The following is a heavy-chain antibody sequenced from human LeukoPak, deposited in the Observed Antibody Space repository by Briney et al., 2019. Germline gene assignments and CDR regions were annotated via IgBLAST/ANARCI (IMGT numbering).Heavy chain of an antibody. CDR3: ARRRGRGIGPYYFDY. D-gene: IGHD3-10*01. V-gene: IGHV4-59*01. J-gene: IGHJ4*02. CDR1: GGSISSYY. CDR2: IYYSGST. Sequence: PSETLSLTCTVSGGSISSYYWSWIRQPPGKGLEWIGYIYYSGSTNYNPSLKSRVTISVDTSKNQFSLKLSSVTAADTAVYYCARRRGRGIGPYYFDYWGQGTLVTVSS.